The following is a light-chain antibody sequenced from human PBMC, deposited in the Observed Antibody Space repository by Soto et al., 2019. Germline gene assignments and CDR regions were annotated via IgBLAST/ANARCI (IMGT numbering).Light chain of an antibody. CDR3: QQYGSSPT. Sequence: EIVLTQSPGTLSLSPGERATLSCRASESVTSGYLAWYQQKPGQAPRLLIDGASSRATGLPDRFSGSGSGTDFTFIISRLESEDFAVYYCQQYGSSPTFGPGTTVDI. J-gene: IGKJ3*01. CDR2: GAS. V-gene: IGKV3-20*01. CDR1: ESVTSGY.